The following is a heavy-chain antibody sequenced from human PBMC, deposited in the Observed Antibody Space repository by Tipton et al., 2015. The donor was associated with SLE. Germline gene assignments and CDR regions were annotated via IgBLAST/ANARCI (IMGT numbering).Heavy chain of an antibody. D-gene: IGHD2-2*01. Sequence: TLSLTCTASGGSISNSDYFWGWVRQSPEKGLEWIGIIHYSGTTYYNPSLKSRVTISVDTSKNQFSLKVNSLTAADTAVYYCARDRAICTRTTCYGDNWFDPWGQGTLVTVSS. CDR2: IHYSGTT. CDR3: ARDRAICTRTTCYGDNWFDP. V-gene: IGHV4-39*07. CDR1: GGSISNSDYF. J-gene: IGHJ5*02.